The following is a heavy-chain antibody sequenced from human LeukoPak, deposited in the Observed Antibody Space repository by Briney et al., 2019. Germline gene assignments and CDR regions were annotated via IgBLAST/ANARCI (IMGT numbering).Heavy chain of an antibody. CDR2: IYQSWST. CDR3: VRLRWELLAPYFDH. CDR1: TDSTNTYY. D-gene: IGHD2-15*01. Sequence: SETLSLTCSVSTDSTNTYYWSWIWQSPGKGLEWIGHIYQSWSTDYTPSFKSRVTISIDMSKKEFSLKLTSVTVADPAMYYCVRLRWELLAPYFDHWGQGAFVIVSS. V-gene: IGHV4-59*01. J-gene: IGHJ4*02.